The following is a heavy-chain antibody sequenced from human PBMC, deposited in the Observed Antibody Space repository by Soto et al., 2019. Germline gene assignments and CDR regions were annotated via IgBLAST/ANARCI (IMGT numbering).Heavy chain of an antibody. Sequence: ASVKVSCKASGYTFTSYDINWVRQATGQGLEWMGWMNPNSGNTGYAQKFQGRVTMTRNTSISTAYMELSSLRSEDTAVYYCAGSGGIAAAGKDRDYYYYYGMDVWGQGTTVTVSS. CDR1: GYTFTSYD. V-gene: IGHV1-8*01. J-gene: IGHJ6*02. CDR2: MNPNSGNT. D-gene: IGHD6-13*01. CDR3: AGSGGIAAAGKDRDYYYYYGMDV.